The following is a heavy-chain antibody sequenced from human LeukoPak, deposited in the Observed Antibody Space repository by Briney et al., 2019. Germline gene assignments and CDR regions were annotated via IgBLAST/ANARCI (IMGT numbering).Heavy chain of an antibody. CDR2: MNPNNGNT. CDR3: ARGRQIVRDYYYGMDV. D-gene: IGHD2/OR15-2a*01. Sequence: GASVKVSCKASGYTFTSYDINWVRQATGQGLEWMGWMNPNNGNTGYAQKFQGRVTMTRNTSISTAYMELSSLRSEDTAVYYCARGRQIVRDYYYGMDVWGQGTTVTVSS. CDR1: GYTFTSYD. J-gene: IGHJ6*02. V-gene: IGHV1-8*01.